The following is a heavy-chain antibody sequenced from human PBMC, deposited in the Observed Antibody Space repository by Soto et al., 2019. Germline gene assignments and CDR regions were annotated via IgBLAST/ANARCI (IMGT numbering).Heavy chain of an antibody. Sequence: QVHLVQSGAEVKKPGASVKVSCKGSGYAFTTYGITWVRQAPGQGLEWMGWISAHNGNTNYAQKLQGRVTVTRDTSTSTAYMELMRLSSDDTAVYYCARGRYGDYWGQGALVTVSS. CDR1: GYAFTTYG. J-gene: IGHJ4*02. CDR2: ISAHNGNT. V-gene: IGHV1-18*01. D-gene: IGHD4-17*01. CDR3: ARGRYGDY.